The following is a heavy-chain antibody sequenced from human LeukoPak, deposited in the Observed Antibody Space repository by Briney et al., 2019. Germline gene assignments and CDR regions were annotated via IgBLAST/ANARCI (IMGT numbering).Heavy chain of an antibody. J-gene: IGHJ4*02. D-gene: IGHD3-10*01. CDR3: ARVARSIGLGDY. V-gene: IGHV1-46*01. Sequence: ASVKVSCRASGYTFTSYYMHWVRQAPGQGLEWMGIINPSGGSTSYAQRFQGRVTMTRDTSTSTVYMELSSLRSEDTAVYYCARVARSIGLGDYWGQGTLVTVSS. CDR1: GYTFTSYY. CDR2: INPSGGST.